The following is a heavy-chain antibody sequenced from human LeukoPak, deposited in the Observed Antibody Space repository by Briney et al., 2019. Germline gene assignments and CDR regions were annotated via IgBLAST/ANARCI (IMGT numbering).Heavy chain of an antibody. Sequence: PSETLSLTCTVSGGSISSYYWSWIRQPPGKGLEWIGYIYYSGSTNYNPSLKSRVTMSVDTSKNQFSLKLSSVTAADTAVYYCARVAGSGCPDYWAREPWSPSPQ. CDR2: IYYSGST. J-gene: IGHJ4*02. V-gene: IGHV4-59*01. CDR1: GGSISSYY. D-gene: IGHD6-19*01. CDR3: ARVAGSGCPDY.